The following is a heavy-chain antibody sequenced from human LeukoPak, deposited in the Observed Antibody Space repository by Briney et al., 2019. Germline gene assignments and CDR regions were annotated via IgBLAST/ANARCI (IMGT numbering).Heavy chain of an antibody. CDR1: GGSFSGYY. J-gene: IGHJ5*02. V-gene: IGHV4-34*01. CDR2: INHSGST. CDR3: ARGYDSGFDP. D-gene: IGHD3-22*01. Sequence: SETLSLTCAVYGGSFSGYYWSWIRQPPGKGLEWIGEINHSGSTNYNPSLKSRVTILVDTSKNQFSLKLSSVTAADTAVYYCARGYDSGFDPWGQGTLVTVSS.